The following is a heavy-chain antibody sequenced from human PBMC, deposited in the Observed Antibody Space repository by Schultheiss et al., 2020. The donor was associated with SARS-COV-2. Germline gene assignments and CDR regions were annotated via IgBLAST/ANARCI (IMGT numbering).Heavy chain of an antibody. J-gene: IGHJ4*02. CDR2: MNPNSGGT. D-gene: IGHD3-22*01. CDR1: GGTFSNNA. CDR3: ARDNLPYYYDSSGYWDY. V-gene: IGHV1-2*02. Sequence: ASVKVSCKASGGTFSNNAFSWVRQAPGQGLEWMGWMNPNSGGTGYAQKFQGRVTMTRDTSISTAYMELSRLRSDDTAVYYCARDNLPYYYDSSGYWDYWGQGTLVTVSS.